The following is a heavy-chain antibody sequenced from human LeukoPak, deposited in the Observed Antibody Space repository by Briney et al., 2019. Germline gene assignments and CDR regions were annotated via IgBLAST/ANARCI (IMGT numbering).Heavy chain of an antibody. CDR3: AREGGVGILTGYCVDY. V-gene: IGHV4-61*02. D-gene: IGHD3-9*01. CDR2: IYTSGST. Sequence: SETLSLTCTDSGGSISSGDYYWSWIRQPPGKGLEWIGRIYTSGSTNYNPSLKSRVTISVDTSKNQFSLKLSSVTAADTAVYYCAREGGVGILTGYCVDYWGQGTLVTVSS. CDR1: GGSISSGDYY. J-gene: IGHJ4*02.